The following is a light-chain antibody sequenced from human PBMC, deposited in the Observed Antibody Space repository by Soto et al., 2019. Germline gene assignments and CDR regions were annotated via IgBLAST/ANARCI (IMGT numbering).Light chain of an antibody. J-gene: IGLJ2*01. CDR1: SSNVGGYNF. Sequence: QSALTQPASVSGSPGQSIAISCTGTSSNVGGYNFVSWYQQHPGKAPKLLIYEVNKRPSGVSNRFSGSKSDNTASLTISGRRAEDEADYYCCSYGGDRIFGGGTTVTVL. CDR3: CSYGGDRI. CDR2: EVN. V-gene: IGLV2-23*02.